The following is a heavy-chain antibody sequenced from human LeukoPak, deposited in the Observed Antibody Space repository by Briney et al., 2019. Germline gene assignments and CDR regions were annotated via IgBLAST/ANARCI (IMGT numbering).Heavy chain of an antibody. CDR3: ARGGGAY. D-gene: IGHD3-16*01. V-gene: IGHV3-7*04. CDR2: INEDGSEQ. J-gene: IGHJ4*02. Sequence: GGSLRLSCAASGFTFSSYWMSWVRQAPGTGLEWVANINEDGSEQNHVDSVKGRFTISRDNAKNSLYLEMNSLRAEDTAVFYCARGGGAYWGQGTLVTVSS. CDR1: GFTFSSYW.